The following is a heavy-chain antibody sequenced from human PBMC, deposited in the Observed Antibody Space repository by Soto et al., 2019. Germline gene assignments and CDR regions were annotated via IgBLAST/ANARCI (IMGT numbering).Heavy chain of an antibody. D-gene: IGHD2-15*01. J-gene: IGHJ4*02. V-gene: IGHV4-31*03. CDR1: GGSISSGGYY. CDR3: ARGYCTGGTCYRFNFDN. Sequence: PSETLSLTCTVSGGSISSGGYYWSWIRQHPGKGLEWIGYIYYSGSTYYNPSLKSRVTISVDTSKNQFSLKLSSVTAADTAVYYCARGYCTGGTCYRFNFDNWGQGTLVTVSS. CDR2: IYYSGST.